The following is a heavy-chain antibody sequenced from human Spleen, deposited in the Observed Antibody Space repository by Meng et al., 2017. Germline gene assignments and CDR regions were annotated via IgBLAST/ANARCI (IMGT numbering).Heavy chain of an antibody. J-gene: IGHJ5*02. V-gene: IGHV4-34*01. CDR2: NNQSGST. CDR3: ARFLYSGTYYRVPFDP. Sequence: QVAPLQWGLVLLRASENRSVTFAIYGGSFSGYTWCWIRQRPGKGLEWIGENNQSGSTNYNPSLKSRVTISVDTTKNQFSLNLRSVTAADTAVYYCARFLYSGTYYRVPFDPWGQGTLVTVSS. CDR1: GGSFSGYT. D-gene: IGHD1-26*01.